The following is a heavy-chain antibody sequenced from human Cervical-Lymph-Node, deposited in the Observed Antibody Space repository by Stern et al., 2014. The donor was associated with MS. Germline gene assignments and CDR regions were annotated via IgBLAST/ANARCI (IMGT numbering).Heavy chain of an antibody. J-gene: IGHJ4*02. V-gene: IGHV3-30-3*01. Sequence: VQLLESGEGVVQPGRYLRLSCAASGFSFTGHTLHRVRQAPSMGMEWATSISYDGSKKQYAGSVKGRFTISRDTSKNTLYLQMNSLRVEDTALYYCAREDYRNYSPHIDYWGQGTLVTVSS. CDR1: GFSFTGHT. D-gene: IGHD4-11*01. CDR2: ISYDGSKK. CDR3: AREDYRNYSPHIDY.